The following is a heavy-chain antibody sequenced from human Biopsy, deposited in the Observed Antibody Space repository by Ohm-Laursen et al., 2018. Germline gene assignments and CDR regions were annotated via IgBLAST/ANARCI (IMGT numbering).Heavy chain of an antibody. CDR1: GGSVGSGIFH. D-gene: IGHD5-12*01. CDR3: VRQGGYFQN. Sequence: GTLSLTCSVSGGSVGSGIFHWGWIRQPPGKGLEWIGHVYYTGNTNYNPSLKSRVTISMDMSKNQFSLRLSSVTAADTAVYYCVRQGGYFQNWGPGSQVAVSS. J-gene: IGHJ1*01. V-gene: IGHV4-61*01. CDR2: VYYTGNT.